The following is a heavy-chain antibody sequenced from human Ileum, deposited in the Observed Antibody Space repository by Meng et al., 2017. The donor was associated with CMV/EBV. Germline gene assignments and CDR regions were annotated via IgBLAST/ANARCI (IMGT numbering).Heavy chain of an antibody. CDR2: ISSSGNTI. CDR1: GFTFSDYY. CDR3: ARDGHSSSTSNYDH. Sequence: ASGFTFSDYYMYWIRQAPGKGLEWVSYISSSGNTISYADSVKGRFTISRDNAKNSLYLQINSLRAEDTAVFYCARDGHSSSTSNYDHWGQGTLVTVSS. D-gene: IGHD2-2*03. V-gene: IGHV3-11*04. J-gene: IGHJ4*02.